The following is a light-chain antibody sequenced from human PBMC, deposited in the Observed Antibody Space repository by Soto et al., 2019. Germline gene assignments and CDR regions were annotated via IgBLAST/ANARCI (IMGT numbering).Light chain of an antibody. V-gene: IGKV1-39*01. CDR3: HQNYRTPPWT. CDR2: AAS. J-gene: IGKJ1*01. Sequence: DIEMTQSPSSLSASVGDRVTITCRASQSISSHLKWYQQKPGKAPKLLIYAASSLHSGVPARFSGSGSGTAFTLTISSRQHAEFATYYCHQNYRTPPWTFGQGTKVEIK. CDR1: QSISSH.